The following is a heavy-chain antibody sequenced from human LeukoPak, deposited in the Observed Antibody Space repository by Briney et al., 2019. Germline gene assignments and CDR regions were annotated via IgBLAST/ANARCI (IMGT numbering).Heavy chain of an antibody. V-gene: IGHV3-23*01. CDR2: ISGSATST. D-gene: IGHD3-10*01. J-gene: IGHJ4*02. CDR3: AKDTSRGYFDY. CDR1: GFTFSSYG. Sequence: GGSLRLSCAASGFTFSSYGMSWVRQAPGKGLEWVSSISGSATSTYYADSVKGRFTISRDNSKNTLYLQMNSLRAEDTAVYYCAKDTSRGYFDYWGQGTLVTVSS.